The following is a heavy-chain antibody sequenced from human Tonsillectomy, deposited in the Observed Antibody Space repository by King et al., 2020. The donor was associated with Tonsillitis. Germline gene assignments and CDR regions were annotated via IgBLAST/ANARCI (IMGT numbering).Heavy chain of an antibody. V-gene: IGHV3-33*01. CDR2: ISYDGSRK. Sequence: VQLVESGGGVVQPGRSLRLSCAASGFTYSTYGMHWVRQAPGKGLEWVAVISYDGSRKHYADSVKGRFTISRDNSKNTLFLQMNSLRAEDTAVYYCARDWVRVEMATGGQGTLVTVPS. CDR1: GFTYSTYG. J-gene: IGHJ4*02. CDR3: ARDWVRVEMAT. D-gene: IGHD5-24*01.